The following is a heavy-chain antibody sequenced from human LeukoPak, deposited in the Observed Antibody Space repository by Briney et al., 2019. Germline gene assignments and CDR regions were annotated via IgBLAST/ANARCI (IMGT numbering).Heavy chain of an antibody. CDR2: MHNAGTT. Sequence: PGGSLRLSCAASGFTFSSYAMSWVRQAPGRGLEWVSVMHNAGTTNYADSVKGRFFVSSDSSKNTLHLQMNTLKPEDTAVYYCARDPGGTPFDLWGQGTLVTVSS. V-gene: IGHV3-66*01. J-gene: IGHJ5*02. CDR3: ARDPGGTPFDL. D-gene: IGHD4-23*01. CDR1: GFTFSSYA.